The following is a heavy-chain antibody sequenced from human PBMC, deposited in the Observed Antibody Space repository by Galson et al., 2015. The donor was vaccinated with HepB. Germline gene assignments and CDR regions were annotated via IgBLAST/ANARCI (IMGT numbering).Heavy chain of an antibody. J-gene: IGHJ4*02. V-gene: IGHV3-64D*06. D-gene: IGHD5-18*01. CDR3: VKGGRGYSYGD. CDR1: GFTFSSYA. CDR2: TSSNGGST. Sequence: SLRLSCAASGFTFSSYAMHWVRQAPGKGLEYVSATSSNGGSTYYADSVKGRFTISRDNSKNTLYLQMSSLRAEDTAVYYCVKGGRGYSYGDWGQGTLVTVSS.